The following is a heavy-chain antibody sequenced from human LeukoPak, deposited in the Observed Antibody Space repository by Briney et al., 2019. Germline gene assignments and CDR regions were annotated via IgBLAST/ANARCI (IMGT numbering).Heavy chain of an antibody. J-gene: IGHJ6*02. D-gene: IGHD3-22*01. Sequence: PGGSLGLSCGASGFSFSKYPIHWVRQAPGKGLEWVAVISYDGSNKYYADSVKGRFTISRDNSKNTLYLQMNSLRGDDTAVYYCARDRDRRSGYYSGMDVWGQGTTVTVSS. CDR3: ARDRDRRSGYYSGMDV. V-gene: IGHV3-30-3*01. CDR1: GFSFSKYP. CDR2: ISYDGSNK.